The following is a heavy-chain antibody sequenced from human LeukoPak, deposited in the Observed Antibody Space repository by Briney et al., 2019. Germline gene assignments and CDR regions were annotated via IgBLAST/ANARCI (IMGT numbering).Heavy chain of an antibody. CDR2: INHSGST. J-gene: IGHJ2*01. CDR1: GGSISNDY. V-gene: IGHV4-34*01. D-gene: IGHD6-19*01. CDR3: ARVLEGSSGQHWYFDL. Sequence: SETLSLTCTVSGGSISNDYWSWIRQPPGKGLEWIGEINHSGSTNYNPSLKSRVTISVDTSKNQFSLRLSSVTAADTAVYYCARVLEGSSGQHWYFDLWGRGTLVTVSS.